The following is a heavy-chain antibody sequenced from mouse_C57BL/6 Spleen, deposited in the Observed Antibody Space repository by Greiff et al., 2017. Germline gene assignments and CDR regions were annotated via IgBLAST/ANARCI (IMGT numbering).Heavy chain of an antibody. J-gene: IGHJ1*03. CDR1: GFTFSDYY. CDR3: ARHLYPWYFDV. CDR2: ISNGGGST. D-gene: IGHD2-12*01. Sequence: EVQRVESGGGLVQPGGSLKLSCAASGFTFSDYYMYWVRQTPEKRLEWVAYISNGGGSTYYPDTVQGRFTISRDNAKNTLYLQMSRLKSEDTAMYYCARHLYPWYFDVWGTGTTVTVSS. V-gene: IGHV5-12*01.